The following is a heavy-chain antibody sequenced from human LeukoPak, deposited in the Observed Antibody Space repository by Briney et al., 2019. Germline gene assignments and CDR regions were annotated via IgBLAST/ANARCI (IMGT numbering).Heavy chain of an antibody. CDR2: INSDGSST. Sequence: GGSLRLSCAASGFTFSSYWMHWVRQAPGKGLVWVSRINSDGSSTSYADSVKGRFTISRDNAKNTLYLQMNSLGAEDTAVYYCARAQYSSGWYEDDAFDIWGQGTMVTVSS. CDR1: GFTFSSYW. V-gene: IGHV3-74*01. CDR3: ARAQYSSGWYEDDAFDI. D-gene: IGHD6-19*01. J-gene: IGHJ3*02.